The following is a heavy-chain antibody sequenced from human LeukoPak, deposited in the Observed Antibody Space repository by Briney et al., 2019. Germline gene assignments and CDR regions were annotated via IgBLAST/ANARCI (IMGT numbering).Heavy chain of an antibody. Sequence: SETLSLTCAVSGGSISSSNWWSWVRQPPGKGLEWIGEIYHSGSTNYNPSLKSRVTISVDKSKNQFSLKLSSVTAADTAVYYCARRYCSSTSCSTPYNWFDPWGQGTLVTVSS. CDR2: IYHSGST. V-gene: IGHV4-4*02. CDR1: GGSISSSNW. J-gene: IGHJ5*02. D-gene: IGHD2-2*01. CDR3: ARRYCSSTSCSTPYNWFDP.